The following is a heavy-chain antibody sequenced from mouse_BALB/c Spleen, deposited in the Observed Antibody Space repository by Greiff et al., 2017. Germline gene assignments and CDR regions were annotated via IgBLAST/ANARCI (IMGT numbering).Heavy chain of an antibody. Sequence: DVMLVESGGGLVQPGGSLKLSCAASGFTFSSYTMSWVRQTPEKRLEWVAYISNGGGSTYYPDTVKGRFTISRDNAKNTLYLQMSSLKSEDTAMYYCARHQPGSSYGGFAYWGQGTLVTVSA. D-gene: IGHD1-1*01. V-gene: IGHV5-12-2*01. CDR3: ARHQPGSSYGGFAY. CDR1: GFTFSSYT. J-gene: IGHJ3*01. CDR2: ISNGGGST.